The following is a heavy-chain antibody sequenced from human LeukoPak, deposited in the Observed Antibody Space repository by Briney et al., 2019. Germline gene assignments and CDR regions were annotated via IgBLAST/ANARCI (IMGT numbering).Heavy chain of an antibody. Sequence: ASVKVSCKASGYTFTSYYMHWVRQAPGQGLEWMGWINPNSGGTNYAQKFQGRVTMTRDTSISTAYMELSRLRSDDTAVYYCARGPRRISTMDTAMVNYWGQGTLVTVSS. V-gene: IGHV1-2*02. CDR1: GYTFTSYY. D-gene: IGHD5-18*01. J-gene: IGHJ4*02. CDR3: ARGPRRISTMDTAMVNY. CDR2: INPNSGGT.